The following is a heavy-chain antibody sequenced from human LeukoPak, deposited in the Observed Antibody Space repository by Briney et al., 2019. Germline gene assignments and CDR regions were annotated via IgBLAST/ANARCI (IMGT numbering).Heavy chain of an antibody. Sequence: SETLSLTCAVSGGSISSSNWWSWVRQPPGKGLEWIGEIYHSGSTNYNPSLKSRVTISVDKSKNQFSLKLSSVTAADTAVYYCARGRKRGNSPFDYWGQGTLVTVSS. J-gene: IGHJ4*02. V-gene: IGHV4-4*02. CDR2: IYHSGST. D-gene: IGHD6-13*01. CDR1: GGSISSSNW. CDR3: ARGRKRGNSPFDY.